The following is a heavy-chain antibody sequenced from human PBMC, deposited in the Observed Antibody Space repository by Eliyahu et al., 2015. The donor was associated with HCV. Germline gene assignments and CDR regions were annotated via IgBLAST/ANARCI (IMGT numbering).Heavy chain of an antibody. CDR3: ARDLRVPAAISAAFDI. J-gene: IGHJ3*02. V-gene: IGHV3-7*01. Sequence: EVQLVESGGGLVQPGGSLRLSCAASGFTFSXYWMSWVRQAPGKGLEWVANIKQDGSEKYYVDSVKGRFTISRDNAKNSLYLQMNSLRAEDTAVYYCARDLRVPAAISAAFDIWGQGTMVTVSS. CDR1: GFTFSXYW. D-gene: IGHD2-2*02. CDR2: IKQDGSEK.